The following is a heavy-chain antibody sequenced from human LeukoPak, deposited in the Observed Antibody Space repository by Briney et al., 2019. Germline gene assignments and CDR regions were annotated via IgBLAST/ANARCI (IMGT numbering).Heavy chain of an antibody. CDR2: IIPIFGTA. D-gene: IGHD5-12*01. CDR1: GGTFRSYA. J-gene: IGHJ4*02. V-gene: IGHV1-69*13. Sequence: ASVKVSCKASGGTFRSYAISWVRQAPGQGLEWMGGIIPIFGTANYAQKFQGRVTITADESTSTAYMELSSLRSEDTAVYYCAILSGYSGQMGDYWGQGTLVTVSS. CDR3: AILSGYSGQMGDY.